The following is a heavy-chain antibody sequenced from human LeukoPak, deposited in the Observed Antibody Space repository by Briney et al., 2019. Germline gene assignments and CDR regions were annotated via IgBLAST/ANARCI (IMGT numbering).Heavy chain of an antibody. V-gene: IGHV1-2*02. Sequence: GASVKVSCKASGYTFTDYYLHWVRQAPGQGLEWMGWINPDSGVTNYPQKFQGRVTMTRYTSSSTAYMELSRLRSDDTAIYYCARDGTFDIWGLGTMVTVSS. D-gene: IGHD2-15*01. CDR3: ARDGTFDI. CDR2: INPDSGVT. J-gene: IGHJ3*02. CDR1: GYTFTDYY.